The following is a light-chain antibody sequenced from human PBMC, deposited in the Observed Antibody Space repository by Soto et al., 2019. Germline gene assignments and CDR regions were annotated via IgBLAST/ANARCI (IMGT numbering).Light chain of an antibody. CDR1: ETVATN. J-gene: IGKJ1*01. Sequence: PCESATRSCWASETVATNLALYQKKPGQAPTLIISGASNRAAGISDMFRGSGSGTEFTLTIRSLRSEDSAIYYCQKHFEWPQMKFGNGPKV. CDR3: QKHFEWPQMK. V-gene: IGKV3-15*01. CDR2: GAS.